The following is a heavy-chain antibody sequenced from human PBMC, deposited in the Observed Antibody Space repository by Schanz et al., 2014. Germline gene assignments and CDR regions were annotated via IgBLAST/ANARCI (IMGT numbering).Heavy chain of an antibody. CDR1: GFTLNNAW. CDR3: AADLWFGAVWGVW. J-gene: IGHJ4*02. V-gene: IGHV3-15*01. CDR2: IKSKTDGGTR. Sequence: EVQLVESGGGLVKPGGSLRLSCATSGFTLNNAWMNWVRQAPGKGLQWVARIKSKTDGGTRDYAAPVKGRFTISTDDSKNTVYRQMNSLQTEDTAVYYCAADLWFGAVWGVWWGQGTLXTVSS. D-gene: IGHD3-10*01.